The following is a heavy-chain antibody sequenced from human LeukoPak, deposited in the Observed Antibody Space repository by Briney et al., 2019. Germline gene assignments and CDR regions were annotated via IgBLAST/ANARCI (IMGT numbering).Heavy chain of an antibody. D-gene: IGHD2-15*01. CDR1: NSTVNSNY. V-gene: IGHV3-23*01. CDR3: AKDRTPSI. J-gene: IGHJ2*01. CDR2: ISGSGGST. Sequence: GGSLRLSCAVSNSTVNSNYMTWVRQAPGKGLEWVSTISGSGGSTSYADSVKGRFTISRDDSKNTLCLQMNSLRAEDTAVYYCAKDRTPSIWGRGTLVTVSS.